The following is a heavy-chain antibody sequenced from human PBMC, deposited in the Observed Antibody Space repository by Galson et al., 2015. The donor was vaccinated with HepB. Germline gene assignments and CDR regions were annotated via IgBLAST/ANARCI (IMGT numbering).Heavy chain of an antibody. V-gene: IGHV3-23*01. CDR1: GFTFSSHA. CDR2: IGINGANT. D-gene: IGHD6-13*01. Sequence: SLRLSCAASGFTFSSHAMNWVRQAPGKGLEWVSTIGINGANTFYADSVKGRFTISRDNSKDTVYLQMNSLRAEDTAVYYCAKRAAAGSHWSWFDPWGQGTLVTVSS. CDR3: AKRAAAGSHWSWFDP. J-gene: IGHJ5*02.